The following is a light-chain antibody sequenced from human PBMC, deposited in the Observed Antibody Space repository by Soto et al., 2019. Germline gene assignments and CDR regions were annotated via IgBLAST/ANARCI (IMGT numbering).Light chain of an antibody. Sequence: DIQMTQSPSSLSASVGDTVTITFLPSQSISTYLNWYQQKPGKAPNLLIYTTSSLHSGVPSRFSGSGSGTDFTLTISSLQPEDFATYYCQQSYSTPITFGQGTRLEIK. CDR2: TTS. J-gene: IGKJ5*01. V-gene: IGKV1-39*01. CDR1: QSISTY. CDR3: QQSYSTPIT.